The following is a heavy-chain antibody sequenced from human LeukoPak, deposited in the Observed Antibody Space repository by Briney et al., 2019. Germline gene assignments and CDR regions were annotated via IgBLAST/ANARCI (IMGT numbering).Heavy chain of an antibody. CDR1: GYTFTSYY. CDR2: INPSGGST. Sequence: ASVKVSCKASGYTFTSYYMHWVRQAPGQGLEWMGIINPSGGSTSYAQKFQGRVTMTRDTSTSTVYMELSSLRSEDTAVYYCAREGDIVVVPVYCYYYMDVWGKGTTVTVSS. J-gene: IGHJ6*03. D-gene: IGHD2-2*01. CDR3: AREGDIVVVPVYCYYYMDV. V-gene: IGHV1-46*01.